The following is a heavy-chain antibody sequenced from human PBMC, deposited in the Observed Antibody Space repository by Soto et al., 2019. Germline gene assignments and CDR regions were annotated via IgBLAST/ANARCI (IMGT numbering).Heavy chain of an antibody. V-gene: IGHV3-30*15. CDR2: ISHDGSIT. Sequence: QVQLVESGGGVVEPGRSLRLSCAASGFTFSSYAMHWVRQAPGKGLEWVAVISHDGSITYYSDSVKCRFTMSRDNSNNTLFLQMSSLRSEDTAIYYCAKDGYWESHFYYFMDLWGRGTTVTVSS. CDR1: GFTFSSYA. D-gene: IGHD3-16*01. J-gene: IGHJ6*03. CDR3: AKDGYWESHFYYFMDL.